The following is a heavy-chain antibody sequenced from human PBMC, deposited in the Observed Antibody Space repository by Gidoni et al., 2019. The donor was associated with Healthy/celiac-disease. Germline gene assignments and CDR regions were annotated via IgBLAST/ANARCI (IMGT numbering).Heavy chain of an antibody. V-gene: IGHV1-18*01. CDR2: ISAYNGNT. CDR3: ARDTCSSTSCPNDY. D-gene: IGHD2-2*01. CDR1: GYTCTRYG. Sequence: QVQLVQSGAEVKKPGASVKVSCKASGYTCTRYGISWVRQATGQGLEWMGWISAYNGNTNYAQKLQGRVTMTTDTSTSTAYMELRSLRSDDTAVYYCARDTCSSTSCPNDYWGQGTLVTVSS. J-gene: IGHJ4*02.